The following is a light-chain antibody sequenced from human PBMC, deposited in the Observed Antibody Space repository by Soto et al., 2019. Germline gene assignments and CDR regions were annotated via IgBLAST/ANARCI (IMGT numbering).Light chain of an antibody. J-gene: IGKJ5*01. V-gene: IGKV1-39*01. Sequence: IQMTQSRSSLSASVGRRFTIACRASQSISNYLNWYQQRPGKAPKLLIYAASSLQSGVPSRFSGSGYGTDFNLTISSLQPEDFVTYYCQQTYSTPITFGQGTRLEIK. CDR2: AAS. CDR3: QQTYSTPIT. CDR1: QSISNY.